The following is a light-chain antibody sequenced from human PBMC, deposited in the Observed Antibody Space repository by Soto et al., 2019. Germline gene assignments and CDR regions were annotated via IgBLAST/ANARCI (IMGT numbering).Light chain of an antibody. Sequence: IVLTQSPATLSLSPGERATLSCRASQSVSTYLAWYQQKSGQAPRLLIYDVSKRATGIPPRFSGSGAGTDFTLIISRLEPEDFVVYYCHQYGSSPWTFGQGTKVDIK. CDR1: QSVSTY. CDR2: DVS. J-gene: IGKJ1*01. V-gene: IGKV3-11*01. CDR3: HQYGSSPWT.